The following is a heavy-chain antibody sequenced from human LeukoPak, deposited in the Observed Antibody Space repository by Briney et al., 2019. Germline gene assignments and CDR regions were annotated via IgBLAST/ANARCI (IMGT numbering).Heavy chain of an antibody. CDR3: AKPYYYDSSGYYYYYYMDV. CDR2: ISGSGGST. CDR1: GSTFGSYA. Sequence: GGSQRLSCAASGSTFGSYAMSWVRQAPGKGLEWVSAISGSGGSTYYADSVKGRFTISRDNSKNTLYLQMNSLRAEDTAVYYCAKPYYYDSSGYYYYYYMDVWGKGTTVTVSS. V-gene: IGHV3-23*01. D-gene: IGHD3-22*01. J-gene: IGHJ6*03.